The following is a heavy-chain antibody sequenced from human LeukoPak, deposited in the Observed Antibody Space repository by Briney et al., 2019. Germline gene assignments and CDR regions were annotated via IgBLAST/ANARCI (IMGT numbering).Heavy chain of an antibody. Sequence: TSETLSHTCTVSGGSISSNTYYYWGWIRQPPGKGLEWIGSIYYSGNTYYNPSLKNRVTISLDTSKNQFSLKLSSVTAADTAVYYCARHHPYCGDDCRGGFDYWGQGALVTVSS. CDR2: IYYSGNT. CDR3: ARHHPYCGDDCRGGFDY. V-gene: IGHV4-39*01. CDR1: GGSISSNTYYY. D-gene: IGHD2-21*02. J-gene: IGHJ4*02.